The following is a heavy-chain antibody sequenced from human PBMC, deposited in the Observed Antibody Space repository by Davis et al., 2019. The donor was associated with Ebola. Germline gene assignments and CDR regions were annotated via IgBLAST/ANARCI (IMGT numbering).Heavy chain of an antibody. CDR3: GSDAYKTGY. J-gene: IGHJ4*02. CDR1: GGSVGSDY. V-gene: IGHV4-59*02. D-gene: IGHD5-24*01. Sequence: SETLSLTCSVSGGSVGSDYWSWIRQSPGKGLEWIAFISNGGRTIYNPSLRGRVTISIDTSKNQFSLEVRSVTAADTAFCVRGSDAYKTGYWGQGTLVTVSS. CDR2: ISNGGRT.